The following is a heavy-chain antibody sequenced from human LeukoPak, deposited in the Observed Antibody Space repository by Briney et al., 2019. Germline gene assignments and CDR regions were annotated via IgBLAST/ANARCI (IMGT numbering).Heavy chain of an antibody. V-gene: IGHV4-30-4*01. CDR1: GDSISNGDYY. J-gene: IGHJ4*02. CDR2: IYYSGIT. Sequence: SQTLSLTCTVSGDSISNGDYYWRWIRQTPGKGLEWIGYIYYSGITYYNPSLRSRVTISVDTSKNQFSLRLRSVTAADTAMYYCAREAYYYDISGYYPSEIDYWGQGTLVTVSS. CDR3: AREAYYYDISGYYPSEIDY. D-gene: IGHD3-22*01.